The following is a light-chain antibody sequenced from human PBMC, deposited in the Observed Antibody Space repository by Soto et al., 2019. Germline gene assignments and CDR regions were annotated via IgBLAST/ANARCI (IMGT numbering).Light chain of an antibody. J-gene: IGLJ3*02. CDR2: RNN. CDR3: AAWDDSLSGPGV. Sequence: QSVLTQPPSASGTTGQRVTISCSGSSSNIGSNYVYWYQQLPGTAPKLLIYRNNQRPSGVPDRFSGSKSGTSASLAISGLRSEDEADYYCAAWDDSLSGPGVFGGGTKLTVL. CDR1: SSNIGSNY. V-gene: IGLV1-47*01.